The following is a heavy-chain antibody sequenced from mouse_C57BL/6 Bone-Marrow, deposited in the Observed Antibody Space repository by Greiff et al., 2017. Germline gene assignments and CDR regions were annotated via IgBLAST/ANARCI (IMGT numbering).Heavy chain of an antibody. CDR3: ARDDYDGYYFDY. CDR2: ISDGGSYT. Sequence: EVQVVESGGGLVKPGGSLKLSCAASGFTFSSYAMSWVRQTPEKRLEWVATISDGGSYTYDPDNVKGRFTISRDNAKNNLYLQMSHLKSEDTAMYYCARDDYDGYYFDYWGQGTTLTVSS. D-gene: IGHD2-4*01. J-gene: IGHJ2*01. CDR1: GFTFSSYA. V-gene: IGHV5-4*01.